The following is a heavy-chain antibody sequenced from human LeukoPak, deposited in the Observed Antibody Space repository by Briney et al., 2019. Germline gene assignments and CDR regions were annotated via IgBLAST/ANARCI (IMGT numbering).Heavy chain of an antibody. D-gene: IGHD6-19*01. J-gene: IGHJ1*01. CDR3: ATDEGWPTEYFQH. CDR2: IYRDGST. V-gene: IGHV4-38-2*02. Sequence: PSETLSLTCSVSGYSIISGYHWAWIRQPPGKGLEWIGSIYRDGSTYYNPSLKSRITMSVDTSKNQFSPEVNSVTAADTAVYYCATDEGWPTEYFQHWGQGTLVTVSS. CDR1: GYSIISGYH.